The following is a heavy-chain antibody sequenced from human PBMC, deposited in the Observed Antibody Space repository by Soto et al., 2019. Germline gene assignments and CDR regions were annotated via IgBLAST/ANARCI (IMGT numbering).Heavy chain of an antibody. D-gene: IGHD1-20*01. CDR3: VSLWSVTGSRDY. J-gene: IGHJ4*02. V-gene: IGHV3-72*01. Sequence: SLRLSCAVSGLTFSDHYMGWVRQAPGKGLDWVGRIRDRVHSYSTEYAASVKGRFTISRDDSRNSLYLQMNSLKMEDTAVFYCVSLWSVTGSRDYWGRGTLVTVSS. CDR2: IRDRVHSYST. CDR1: GLTFSDHY.